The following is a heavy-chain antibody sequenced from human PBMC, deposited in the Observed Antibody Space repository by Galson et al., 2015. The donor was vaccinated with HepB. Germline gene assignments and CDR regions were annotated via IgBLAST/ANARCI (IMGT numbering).Heavy chain of an antibody. D-gene: IGHD2-15*01. V-gene: IGHV3-30*04. CDR2: ISYDGSNK. Sequence: SLRLSCAASGFTFSSCAMHWVRQAPGKGLEWVAVISYDGSNKYYADSVKGRFTISRDNSKNTLYLQMNSLRAEDTAVYYCARDTVVAATWDAFDIWGQGTMVTVSS. CDR3: ARDTVVAATWDAFDI. J-gene: IGHJ3*02. CDR1: GFTFSSCA.